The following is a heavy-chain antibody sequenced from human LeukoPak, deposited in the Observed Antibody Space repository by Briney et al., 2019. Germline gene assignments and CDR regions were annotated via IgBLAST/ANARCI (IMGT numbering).Heavy chain of an antibody. CDR2: IYTSGST. D-gene: IGHD3-10*01. Sequence: PSETLSLTCTVSGGSISSYYWSWIRQPAGKGLEWIGRIYTSGSTNHNPSLKSRVTISVDTSKNQFSLKLSSVTAADTAVYYCARGSYYGSGSHFDYWGQGTLVTVSS. J-gene: IGHJ4*02. CDR1: GGSISSYY. CDR3: ARGSYYGSGSHFDY. V-gene: IGHV4-4*07.